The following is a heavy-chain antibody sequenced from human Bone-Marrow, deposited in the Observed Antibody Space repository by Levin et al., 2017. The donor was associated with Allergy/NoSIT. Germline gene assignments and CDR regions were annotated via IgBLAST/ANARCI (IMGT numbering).Heavy chain of an antibody. V-gene: IGHV1-69*13. J-gene: IGHJ2*01. CDR2: IIPIFGTA. CDR1: GGTFSSYA. Sequence: SVKVSCKASGGTFSSYAISWVRQAPGQGLEWMGGIIPIFGTANYAQKFQGRVTITADESTSTAYMELSSLRSEDTAVYYCARQLGYCSGGSCYGVKDWYFDLWGRGTLVTVSS. D-gene: IGHD2-15*01. CDR3: ARQLGYCSGGSCYGVKDWYFDL.